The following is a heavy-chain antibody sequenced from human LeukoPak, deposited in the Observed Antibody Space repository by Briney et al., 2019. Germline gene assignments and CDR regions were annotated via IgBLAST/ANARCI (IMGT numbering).Heavy chain of an antibody. CDR1: GFTFSRYA. CDR2: FDPEDGET. CDR3: ATPPRSGSYYYYGMDV. Sequence: GGSLRLSCTASGFTFSRYAMHWVRQAPGKGLEWMGGFDPEDGETIYAQKFQGRVTMTEDTSTDTAYMELSSLRSEDTAVYYCATPPRSGSYYYYGMDVWGQGTTVTVSS. J-gene: IGHJ6*02. V-gene: IGHV1-24*01. D-gene: IGHD1-26*01.